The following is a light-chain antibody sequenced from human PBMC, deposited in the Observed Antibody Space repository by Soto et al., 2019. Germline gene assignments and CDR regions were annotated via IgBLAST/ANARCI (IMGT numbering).Light chain of an antibody. CDR3: QQYYVWNT. Sequence: EIVMTQSPATLSVSPGERAIFSCRASQSVDSKLAWYQQKLGQAPRLLIYDASTRATGIPARFSGSGSGTEFTLTISSLQSEDFAIHYCQQYYVWNTFGGGTKVEIK. CDR1: QSVDSK. J-gene: IGKJ4*01. V-gene: IGKV3D-15*01. CDR2: DAS.